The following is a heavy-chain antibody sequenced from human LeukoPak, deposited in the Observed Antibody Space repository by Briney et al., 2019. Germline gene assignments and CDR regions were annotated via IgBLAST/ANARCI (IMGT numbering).Heavy chain of an antibody. Sequence: GGSLGLSCAASGFTFSSYAMSWVRQAPGKGLEWVSAISGSGGSTYYADSVKGRFTISRDNSKNTLYLQMNSLRAEDTAVYYCAKTRYYYGSGHFDYWGQGTLVTVSS. V-gene: IGHV3-23*01. CDR1: GFTFSSYA. CDR3: AKTRYYYGSGHFDY. CDR2: ISGSGGST. J-gene: IGHJ4*02. D-gene: IGHD3-10*01.